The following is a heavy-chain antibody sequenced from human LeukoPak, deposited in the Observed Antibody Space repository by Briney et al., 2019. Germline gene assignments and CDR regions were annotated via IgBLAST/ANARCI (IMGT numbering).Heavy chain of an antibody. V-gene: IGHV4-39*01. J-gene: IGHJ4*02. CDR3: ARHASAAITPFDY. CDR2: IYYSGST. D-gene: IGHD2-2*01. CDR1: GGSISSSSCY. Sequence: SETLSLTCTVSGGSISSSSCYWGWIRQPPGKGLEWIGSIYYSGSTYYNPSLKSRVTISVDTSKNQFSLKLSSVTAADTAVYYCARHASAAITPFDYWGQGTLVTVSS.